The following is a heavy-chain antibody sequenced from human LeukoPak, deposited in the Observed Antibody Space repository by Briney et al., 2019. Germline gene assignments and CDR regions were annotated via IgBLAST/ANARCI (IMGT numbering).Heavy chain of an antibody. CDR2: ISSSSSYI. D-gene: IGHD1-1*01. Sequence: PGGSLRLSCAASGFTFSNYNMNWVRQAPGKGLEWVSSISSSSSYIYCADSLKGRFTISRDNAKNSLYLQMNSLRAEDTAVYYCASALEDHDFSFDYWGQGTLVTVSS. CDR1: GFTFSNYN. J-gene: IGHJ4*02. V-gene: IGHV3-21*01. CDR3: ASALEDHDFSFDY.